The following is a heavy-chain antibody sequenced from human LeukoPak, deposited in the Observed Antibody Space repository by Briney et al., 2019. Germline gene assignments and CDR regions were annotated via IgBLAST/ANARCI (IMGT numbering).Heavy chain of an antibody. CDR3: AREKAAAGRNWFDP. CDR1: GGSISNYY. J-gene: IGHJ5*02. CDR2: IYYSGST. V-gene: IGHV4-59*13. D-gene: IGHD6-13*01. Sequence: TSETLSLTCTVSGGSISNYYWSWIRQPPGKGLEWIGYIYYSGSTNYNPSLESRVTISVDTSKNQFSLKLSSVTAADTAVYYCAREKAAAGRNWFDPWGQGTLVTVSP.